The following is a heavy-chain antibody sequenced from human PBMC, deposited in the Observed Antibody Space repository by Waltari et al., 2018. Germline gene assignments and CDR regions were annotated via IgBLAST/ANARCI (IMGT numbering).Heavy chain of an antibody. D-gene: IGHD3-10*01. CDR3: ARSAYTMVQGVIGY. CDR1: GFTFSSYW. Sequence: EVQLVESGGGLVQPGGSLRLSCAASGFTFSSYWMSWVRQAPGKGLEWVANIKQDASEKYYVDSVSGRFTISRDNAKNSLYLQMNSLRAEDTAVYYCARSAYTMVQGVIGYWGQGTLVTVSS. V-gene: IGHV3-7*01. CDR2: IKQDASEK. J-gene: IGHJ4*02.